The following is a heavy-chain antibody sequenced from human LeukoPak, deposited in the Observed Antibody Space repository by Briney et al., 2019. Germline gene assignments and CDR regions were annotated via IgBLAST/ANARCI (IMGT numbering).Heavy chain of an antibody. CDR2: INPNSGGT. V-gene: IGHV1-2*02. J-gene: IGHJ6*02. D-gene: IGHD2-15*01. CDR1: GYTFTGYY. CDR3: ASICGYSEDYYYGMDV. Sequence: GASVKVSCKASGYTFTGYYMHWVRQAPGQGLEWMGWINPNSGGTNYAQKFQGRVTMTRDTSISTAYMELSRLRSDDTAVYYCASICGYSEDYYYGMDVWGQGTTVTVSS.